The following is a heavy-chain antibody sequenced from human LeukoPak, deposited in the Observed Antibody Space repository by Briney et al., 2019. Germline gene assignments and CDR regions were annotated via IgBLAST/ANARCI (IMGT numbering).Heavy chain of an antibody. CDR2: IYTSGST. V-gene: IGHV4-4*07. J-gene: IGHJ1*01. CDR3: ARGQSSGWYRRYFQH. CDR1: GNSISSYY. Sequence: PSETLSLTCTVSGNSISSYYWSWIRQPAGKGLEWIGRIYTSGSTNYNPSLKSRVTMSVDTSKNQFSLNLTSVTAADTAVYYCARGQSSGWYRRYFQHWGQGTLVTVSS. D-gene: IGHD6-19*01.